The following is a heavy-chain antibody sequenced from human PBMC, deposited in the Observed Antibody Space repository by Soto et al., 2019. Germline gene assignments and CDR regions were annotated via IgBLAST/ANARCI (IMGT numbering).Heavy chain of an antibody. CDR1: GYTFTSYY. CDR3: ARDPKLDSGDYPSDVFDF. D-gene: IGHD4-17*01. V-gene: IGHV1-46*01. Sequence: GASVKVSCKASGYTFTSYYIHWVRQAPGQGPEWMGIINPSGGDTSYAQKFQDRVTMTRDTSTNTVYMEVGSLRSEDTAVYYCARDPKLDSGDYPSDVFDFWGQGTMVTVSS. J-gene: IGHJ3*01. CDR2: INPSGGDT.